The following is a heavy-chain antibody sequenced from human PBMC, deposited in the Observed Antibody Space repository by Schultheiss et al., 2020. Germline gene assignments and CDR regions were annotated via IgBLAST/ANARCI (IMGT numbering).Heavy chain of an antibody. CDR1: GFTFSSYS. V-gene: IGHV3-48*01. Sequence: GGSLRLSCAASGFTFSSYSMNWVRQAPGKGLEWVSSISSSSSTIYYADSVKGRFTISRDNAKNSLYLQMNSLRAEDTAVYYCASHCSGGSCYAGKEFDYWGQGTLVTVSS. CDR2: ISSSSSTI. D-gene: IGHD2-15*01. CDR3: ASHCSGGSCYAGKEFDY. J-gene: IGHJ4*02.